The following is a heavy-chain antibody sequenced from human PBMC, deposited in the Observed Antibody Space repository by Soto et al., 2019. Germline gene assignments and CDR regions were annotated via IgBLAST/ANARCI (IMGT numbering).Heavy chain of an antibody. V-gene: IGHV3-33*01. CDR1: GFTFSSYG. D-gene: IGHD6-13*01. Sequence: GGSLRLSCAASGFTFSSYGMHWVRQAPGKGLEWVAVIWYDGSNKYYADSVKGRFTISREHSKNTLYLQMNSLRAEDTAVYYCARSYSSSWYSHYYYGMDVWGQGTTVTVSS. J-gene: IGHJ6*02. CDR2: IWYDGSNK. CDR3: ARSYSSSWYSHYYYGMDV.